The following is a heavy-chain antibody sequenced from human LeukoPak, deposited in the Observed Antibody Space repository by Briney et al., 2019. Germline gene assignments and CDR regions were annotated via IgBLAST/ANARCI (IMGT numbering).Heavy chain of an antibody. CDR2: ISSSSSYI. CDR1: GFTFSSYW. Sequence: GSLRLSCAASGFTFSSYWMSWVRQAPGKGLEWVSSISSSSSYICYADSVKGRFTISRDNAKNSLYLQMNSLRAEDTAVYYCASYGATDYDYWGQGTLVTVSS. J-gene: IGHJ4*02. V-gene: IGHV3-21*01. CDR3: ASYGATDYDY. D-gene: IGHD1-26*01.